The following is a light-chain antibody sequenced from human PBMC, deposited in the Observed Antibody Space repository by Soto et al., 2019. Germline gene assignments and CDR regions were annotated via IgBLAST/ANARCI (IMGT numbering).Light chain of an antibody. CDR1: SSDIGSYNR. J-gene: IGLJ1*01. V-gene: IGLV2-18*02. Sequence: QSALAQPASVSGSPGQSITISCTRTSSDIGSYNRVSWYQQPTGTAPKLIIYEVNNRPSGVPDRFSGSKSGNTASLTISGLQAEDEADYYCNSFTTSSTYAFGTGTKVTVL. CDR2: EVN. CDR3: NSFTTSSTYA.